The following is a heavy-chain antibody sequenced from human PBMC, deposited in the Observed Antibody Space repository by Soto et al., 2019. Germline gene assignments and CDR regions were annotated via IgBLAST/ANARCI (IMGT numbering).Heavy chain of an antibody. J-gene: IGHJ3*02. Sequence: EVQVLESGGGLVQPGGSLRLSCSASGFTFNDINWVRQAPGKGLEWISRITGGGHTDYVDSVKGSFTISSDNSKNSGYMQTNSLRVDDTAVYYFVKDGPGWGSFDIWGQGTVVTVSS. CDR2: ITGGGHT. V-gene: IGHV3-23*01. D-gene: IGHD3-16*01. CDR1: GFTFND. CDR3: VKDGPGWGSFDI.